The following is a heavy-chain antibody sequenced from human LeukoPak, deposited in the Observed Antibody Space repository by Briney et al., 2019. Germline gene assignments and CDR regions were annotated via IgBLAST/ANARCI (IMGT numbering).Heavy chain of an antibody. CDR3: SRKSMYLDY. CDR2: IRSNAYGGTT. CDR1: GFNFRDYD. D-gene: IGHD1-14*01. J-gene: IGHJ4*02. V-gene: IGHV3-49*04. Sequence: GGSLRLSCVTSGFNFRDYDLTWVRQAPGKGLEWVGFIRSNAYGGTTEFAASVRGRFFFSRDDSNSVAYLLMKSLKTEDTALYYCSRKSMYLDYWGQGTLVTVSS.